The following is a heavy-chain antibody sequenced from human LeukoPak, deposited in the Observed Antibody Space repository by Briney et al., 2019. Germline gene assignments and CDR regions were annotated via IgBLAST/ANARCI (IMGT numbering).Heavy chain of an antibody. CDR2: INWNGDST. V-gene: IGHV3-20*04. CDR3: ARRESTYQNYYYFYYMDV. J-gene: IGHJ6*03. Sequence: PGGSLRLSCAASGFTFDDYGMSWVRQALGKGLEWVSGINWNGDSTGYANSVKGRFTISRDNAKNSLYLQMNSLRAEVTALYYCARRESTYQNYYYFYYMDVWGKGTTVTVSS. CDR1: GFTFDDYG.